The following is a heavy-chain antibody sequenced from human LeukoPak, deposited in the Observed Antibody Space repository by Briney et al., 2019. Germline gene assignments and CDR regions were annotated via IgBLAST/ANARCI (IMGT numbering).Heavy chain of an antibody. Sequence: PSETLSLTCTVSGGSISSYYWSWIRQPPGKGLEWIGYIYYSGSTNYNPSLKSRVTISVDTSKNQFSLKLSSVTAADTAVYYCARDHCSGGSCHSRAFDIWGQGTMVTVSS. J-gene: IGHJ3*02. V-gene: IGHV4-59*01. D-gene: IGHD2-15*01. CDR1: GGSISSYY. CDR2: IYYSGST. CDR3: ARDHCSGGSCHSRAFDI.